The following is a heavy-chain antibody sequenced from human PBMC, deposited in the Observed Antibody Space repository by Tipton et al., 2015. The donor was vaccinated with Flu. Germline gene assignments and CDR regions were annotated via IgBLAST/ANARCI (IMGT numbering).Heavy chain of an antibody. J-gene: IGHJ5*01. CDR1: GGPITSSSYY. Sequence: LRLSCSVSGGPITSSSYYWGWIRQPPGRPLEWVGSIYYTGYRYDNPSLKSRLAMSIDTSQSQFSLRLSSMTAADTAVYYCAKVKFGWVESWAQGTLVTASS. CDR3: AKVKFGWVES. D-gene: IGHD3-16*01. CDR2: IYYTGYR. V-gene: IGHV4-39*07.